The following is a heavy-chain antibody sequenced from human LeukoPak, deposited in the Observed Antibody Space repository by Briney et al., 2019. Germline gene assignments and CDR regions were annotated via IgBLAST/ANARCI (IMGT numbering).Heavy chain of an antibody. CDR2: IYPNSGGT. Sequence: ASVKVSCKASGYTFTGYYMHWVRQAPGQGLEWAGWIYPNSGGTNYAQKFQGRVTMTRDTSISTVYMELSRLRSDDTAVYYCARGSTRDSSGWYGPGKWFDPWGQGTLVTVSS. V-gene: IGHV1-2*02. D-gene: IGHD6-19*01. J-gene: IGHJ5*02. CDR3: ARGSTRDSSGWYGPGKWFDP. CDR1: GYTFTGYY.